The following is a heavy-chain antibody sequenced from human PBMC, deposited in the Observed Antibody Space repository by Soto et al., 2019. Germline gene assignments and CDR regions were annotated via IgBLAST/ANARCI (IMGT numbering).Heavy chain of an antibody. CDR3: ARQPARITIFGVVIPGEYYYYYYLYI. V-gene: IGHV4-39*01. D-gene: IGHD3-3*01. Sequence: SETLSLTCTVSGGSIGSSSFHWRWIRQPPGKELEWIGGFSYSGSTYYNPSLKSRATISVDTSKNQFSLKLSSVTAADTAVYYCARQPARITIFGVVIPGEYYYYYYLYIWGKGTTFT. J-gene: IGHJ6*03. CDR2: FSYSGST. CDR1: GGSIGSSSFH.